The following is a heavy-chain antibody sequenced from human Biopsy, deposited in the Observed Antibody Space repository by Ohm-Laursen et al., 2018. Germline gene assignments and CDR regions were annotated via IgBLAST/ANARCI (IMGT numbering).Heavy chain of an antibody. D-gene: IGHD3-3*01. V-gene: IGHV1-69*04. Sequence: ASVKVSCKSSGGPSSNYAFSWVRQAPGQGLEWVGRIVPILGHLNYAQRFQGRVSITADKSTTYVYMELSRLTSGGTAVYYCAADADGYYTEFDYWGPGTLVTVSS. J-gene: IGHJ4*02. CDR1: GGPSSNYA. CDR3: AADADGYYTEFDY. CDR2: IVPILGHL.